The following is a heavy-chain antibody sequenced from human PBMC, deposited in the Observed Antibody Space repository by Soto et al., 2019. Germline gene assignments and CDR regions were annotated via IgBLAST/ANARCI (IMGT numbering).Heavy chain of an antibody. CDR3: AKDPRRKIHIAVARDYYYYGMDV. CDR2: ISGSGGST. V-gene: IGHV3-23*01. D-gene: IGHD6-19*01. Sequence: GGSLRLSCAASGFTFSSYAMSWVRQAPGKGLEWVSAISGSGGSTYYADSVKGRFTISRDNSKNTLYLQMNSLRAEDTAVYYCAKDPRRKIHIAVARDYYYYGMDVWGQGTKVTVSS. CDR1: GFTFSSYA. J-gene: IGHJ6*02.